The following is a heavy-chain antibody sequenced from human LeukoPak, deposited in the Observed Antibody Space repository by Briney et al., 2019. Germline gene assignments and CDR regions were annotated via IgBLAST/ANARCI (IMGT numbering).Heavy chain of an antibody. Sequence: GESLKISCKGSGYSFTSYWIGWVRQMPGKGLEWMGIIYPGDSDTRYSPSFQGQFTISADKSISTAYLQWSSLKASDTAMYYCARGPKYDFWSGYPCYFDYWGQGTLVPVSS. V-gene: IGHV5-51*01. CDR1: GYSFTSYW. D-gene: IGHD3-3*01. CDR2: IYPGDSDT. CDR3: ARGPKYDFWSGYPCYFDY. J-gene: IGHJ4*02.